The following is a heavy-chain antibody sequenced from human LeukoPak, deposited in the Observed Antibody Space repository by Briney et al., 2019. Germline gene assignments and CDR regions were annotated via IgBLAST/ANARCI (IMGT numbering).Heavy chain of an antibody. D-gene: IGHD3-22*01. CDR3: ARTYYYDSSDYSALGY. J-gene: IGHJ4*02. CDR2: IKQDGGEK. CDR1: GFTFSNYW. Sequence: GGFLRLSCAASGFTFSNYWVNWVRQAPGKGLQWVANIKQDGGEKYYVDSVKGRFTISRDNAKNSLYLQMNSLRAEDTAVYYCARTYYYDSSDYSALGYWGQGTLVTVSS. V-gene: IGHV3-7*01.